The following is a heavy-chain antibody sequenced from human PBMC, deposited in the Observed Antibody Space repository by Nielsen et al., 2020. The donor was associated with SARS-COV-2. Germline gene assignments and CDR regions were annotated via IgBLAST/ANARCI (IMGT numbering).Heavy chain of an antibody. CDR3: AREFALRDTAYFDS. D-gene: IGHD5-18*01. CDR1: GFSVSSHG. J-gene: IGHJ4*02. V-gene: IGHV3-53*01. Sequence: GESLKISCAASGFSVSSHGMNWVRQAPGKGLQWVSLIYSDGSTKYADSVKGRFTISRDNSRNTVYLQMNSLRPEDTAVYYCAREFALRDTAYFDSWGQGTLVTVSS. CDR2: IYSDGST.